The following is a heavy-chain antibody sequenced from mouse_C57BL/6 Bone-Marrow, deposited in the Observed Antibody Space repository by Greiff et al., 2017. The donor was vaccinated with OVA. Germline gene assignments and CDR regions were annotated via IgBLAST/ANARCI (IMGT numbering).Heavy chain of an antibody. CDR3: ARRDGNYDFDY. CDR2: IYPGSGNT. CDR1: GYSFTSYY. Sequence: QVQLQQSGPELVKPGASVKISCKASGYSFTSYYIHWVKQRPGQGLEWIGWIYPGSGNTKYNEKFKGKATLTADTSSSTAYMQLSSLTSEDSAVYYCARRDGNYDFDYWGQGTTLTVSS. J-gene: IGHJ2*01. D-gene: IGHD2-1*01. V-gene: IGHV1-66*01.